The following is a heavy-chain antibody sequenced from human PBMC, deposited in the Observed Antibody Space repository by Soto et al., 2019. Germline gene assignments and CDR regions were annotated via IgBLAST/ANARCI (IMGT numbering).Heavy chain of an antibody. D-gene: IGHD6-13*01. J-gene: IGHJ4*02. CDR2: IHHSGNS. Sequence: PSETLSLTCTVSGGSIISGDYYWSWIRQPPGKGLEWIGEIHHSGNSNYNPSLKSRVIISVDKSKNQFSLKLSSVTDADTAVYYCARGERQQQQDYGGQGTLVTVAS. CDR1: GGSIISGDYY. V-gene: IGHV4-39*07. CDR3: ARGERQQQQDY.